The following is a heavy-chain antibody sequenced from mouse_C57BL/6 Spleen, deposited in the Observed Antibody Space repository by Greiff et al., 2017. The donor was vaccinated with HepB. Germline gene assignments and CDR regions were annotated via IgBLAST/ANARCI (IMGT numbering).Heavy chain of an antibody. CDR3: ARYYSKGGYAMDY. CDR1: GFTFSDYY. D-gene: IGHD2-5*01. Sequence: EVKLVESEGGLVQPGSSMKLSCTASGFTFSDYYMAWVRQVPEKGLEWVANINYDGSSTYYLDSLKSRFIISRDNAKNILYLQMSSLKSEDTATYYCARYYSKGGYAMDYWGQGTSVTVSS. V-gene: IGHV5-16*01. CDR2: INYDGSST. J-gene: IGHJ4*01.